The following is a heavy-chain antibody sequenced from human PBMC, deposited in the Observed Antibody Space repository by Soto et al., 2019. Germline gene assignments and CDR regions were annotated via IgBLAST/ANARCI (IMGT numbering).Heavy chain of an antibody. V-gene: IGHV4-30-4*01. Sequence: QVQLQESGPGLVKPLQTLSLTCTVSGDSISSGDYYWSWIRQPPGKGLEWIGDIYYTGTAFYNPSLKSRVSLSVDTSKNQFSLNLNSVTAADTAVYYCSRGGGYSPWGQGTLVTVSS. J-gene: IGHJ5*02. CDR2: IYYTGTA. D-gene: IGHD1-26*01. CDR1: GDSISSGDYY. CDR3: SRGGGYSP.